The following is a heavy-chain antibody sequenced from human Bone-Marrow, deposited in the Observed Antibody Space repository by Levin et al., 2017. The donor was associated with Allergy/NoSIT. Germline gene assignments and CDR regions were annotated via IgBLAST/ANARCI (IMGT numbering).Heavy chain of an antibody. J-gene: IGHJ3*01. V-gene: IGHV3-30*18. CDR3: AKEEVARFGAFDV. Sequence: SCAGSGFAFSDSAMHWVRQAPGKGLEWVARISFDGSKKQYSDSVKGRFAVSRDTSKNTLYLQLNSLTTADTALYYCAKEEVARFGAFDVWGQGTVVTVAS. D-gene: IGHD3-10*01. CDR1: GFAFSDSA. CDR2: ISFDGSKK.